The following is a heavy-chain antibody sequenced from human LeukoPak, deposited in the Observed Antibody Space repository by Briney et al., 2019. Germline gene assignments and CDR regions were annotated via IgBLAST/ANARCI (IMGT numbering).Heavy chain of an antibody. D-gene: IGHD4-17*01. V-gene: IGHV1-2*06. CDR1: GYTFTSYD. Sequence: ASVKVSCKASGYTFTSYDINWVRQAPGQGLEWMGRINPNSGGTNYAQKFQGRVTMTRDTSISTAYMELSRLRSDDTAVYYCARDEGAKDYGDYVRAYNWFDPWGQGTLVTVSS. CDR3: ARDEGAKDYGDYVRAYNWFDP. J-gene: IGHJ5*02. CDR2: INPNSGGT.